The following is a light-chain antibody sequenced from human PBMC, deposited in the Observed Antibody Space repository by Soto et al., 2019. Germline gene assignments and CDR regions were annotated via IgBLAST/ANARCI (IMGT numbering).Light chain of an antibody. CDR3: CSYTSSTNYV. Sequence: QSALTQPASVSGSPGQSITISCTGTSSDISIYNYVSWYQQHPGKAPKLIIYEVSNRPSGISNRFSGAKPGNTASLTISGLQVEVEADYYCCSYTSSTNYVFGAGTKVTVL. J-gene: IGLJ1*01. CDR2: EVS. CDR1: SSDISIYNY. V-gene: IGLV2-14*01.